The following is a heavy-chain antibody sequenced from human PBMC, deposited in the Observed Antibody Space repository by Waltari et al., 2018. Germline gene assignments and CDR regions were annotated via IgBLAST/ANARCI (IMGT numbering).Heavy chain of an antibody. CDR1: GYSISSGYY. D-gene: IGHD3-22*01. CDR2: IYHSGST. J-gene: IGHJ6*02. Sequence: QVQLQESGPGLVKPSETLSLTCAVSGYSISSGYYWGWIRQPPGQGLEWIGSIYHSGSTYYNPSLKSRVTISVDTSKNQFSLKLSSVTAADTAVYDCARHRTDYYDSSGYYYRYYYYYGMDVWGQGTTVTVSS. CDR3: ARHRTDYYDSSGYYYRYYYYYGMDV. V-gene: IGHV4-38-2*01.